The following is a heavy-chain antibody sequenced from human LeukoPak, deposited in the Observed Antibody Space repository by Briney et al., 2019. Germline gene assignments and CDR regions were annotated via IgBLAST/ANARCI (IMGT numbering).Heavy chain of an antibody. V-gene: IGHV4-4*02. CDR3: ARHQMGANTFDY. CDR1: GGSISGYW. CDR2: IFESGST. J-gene: IGHJ4*02. D-gene: IGHD1-26*01. Sequence: KTSETLSLTCAVSGGSISGYWWSWVRQPPGKGLEWIGEIFESGSTNYNPSLKSRATISGDKSESLFSLRLTSVSVADTAVYYCARHQMGANTFDYWGPGTLVTVSS.